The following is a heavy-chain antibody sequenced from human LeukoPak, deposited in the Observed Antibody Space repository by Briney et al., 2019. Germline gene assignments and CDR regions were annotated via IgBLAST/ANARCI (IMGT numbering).Heavy chain of an antibody. CDR3: ARDGGYSSSWYPDGMDV. D-gene: IGHD6-13*01. Sequence: GGSLRLSCAASGFTFSTYAMSWVRQAPGKGLEWVSAISADGNIYYADSVKGRFTISRDNAKNSLYLQMNSLRAEDTAVYYCARDGGYSSSWYPDGMDVWGQGTTVTVSS. CDR2: ISADGNI. CDR1: GFTFSTYA. V-gene: IGHV3-69-1*01. J-gene: IGHJ6*02.